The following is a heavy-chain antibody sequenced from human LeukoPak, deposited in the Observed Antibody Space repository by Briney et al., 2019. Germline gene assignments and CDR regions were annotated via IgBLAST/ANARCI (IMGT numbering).Heavy chain of an antibody. V-gene: IGHV4-39*01. D-gene: IGHD3-10*01. Sequence: SETLSLTCNVSGGSISSSSYYWGRMRQPPGQGLEWVGSVSYSGSTYYNPSLKSRVTISVDTSKNQFSLKLSSVTAADTAVYYCAGASSGSILSHFAPWGQGTLVTVSS. CDR2: VSYSGST. CDR1: GGSISSSSYY. CDR3: AGASSGSILSHFAP. J-gene: IGHJ5*02.